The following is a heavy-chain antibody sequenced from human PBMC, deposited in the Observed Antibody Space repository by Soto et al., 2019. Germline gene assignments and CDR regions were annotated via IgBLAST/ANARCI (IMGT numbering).Heavy chain of an antibody. CDR3: ARDLASLYYYDSRGGQYPANPSYYFDY. Sequence: GGSLRLSCAASGFTFSSYAMHWVRQAPGKGLEWVAVISYDGSNKYYADSVKGRFTISRDNSKNTLYLQMNSLRAEDTAVYYCARDLASLYYYDSRGGQYPANPSYYFDYWGQGTLVTVSS. J-gene: IGHJ4*02. D-gene: IGHD3-22*01. CDR1: GFTFSSYA. CDR2: ISYDGSNK. V-gene: IGHV3-30-3*01.